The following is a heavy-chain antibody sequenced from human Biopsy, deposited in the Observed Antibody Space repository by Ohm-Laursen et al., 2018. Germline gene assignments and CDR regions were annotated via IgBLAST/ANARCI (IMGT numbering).Heavy chain of an antibody. CDR1: AYSFGDHR. D-gene: IGHD6-19*01. J-gene: IGHJ4*02. Sequence: SSVKVSCNATAYSFGDHRIHWVRQAPGQGLEWMGWIDPKSGGTNYAQKFQGNITMTKNTSMSTAYMEMSRLRSDDTAVYYCALQSVAQMKNFDYWGQGTLVTVSS. CDR2: IDPKSGGT. CDR3: ALQSVAQMKNFDY. V-gene: IGHV1-2*02.